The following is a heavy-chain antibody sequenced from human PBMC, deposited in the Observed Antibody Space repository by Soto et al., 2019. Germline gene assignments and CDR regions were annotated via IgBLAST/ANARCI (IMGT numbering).Heavy chain of an antibody. Sequence: SETLSLTCAVYGGSFSGYYWSWIRQPPGKGLERIGEINHSGSTNYNPSLKSRVTISVDTSKNQFSLKLSSVTAADTAVYYCARGRRFFYSYGLVYDYYGMDVWGQGTTVTVSS. J-gene: IGHJ6*02. D-gene: IGHD5-18*01. CDR2: INHSGST. V-gene: IGHV4-34*01. CDR1: GGSFSGYY. CDR3: ARGRRFFYSYGLVYDYYGMDV.